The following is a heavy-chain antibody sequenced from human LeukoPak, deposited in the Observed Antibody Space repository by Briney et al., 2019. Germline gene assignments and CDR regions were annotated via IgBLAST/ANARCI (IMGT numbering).Heavy chain of an antibody. CDR2: INHSGST. CDR1: GDSISYYY. Sequence: PSETLSLTCNVSGDSISYYYWSWIRQPPGKGLEWIGEINHSGSTNYNPSLKSRVTISVDTSKNQFSLKLSSVTAADTAVYYCARGVAVEIWGQGTMVTVSS. V-gene: IGHV4-34*01. CDR3: ARGVAVEI. J-gene: IGHJ3*02. D-gene: IGHD6-19*01.